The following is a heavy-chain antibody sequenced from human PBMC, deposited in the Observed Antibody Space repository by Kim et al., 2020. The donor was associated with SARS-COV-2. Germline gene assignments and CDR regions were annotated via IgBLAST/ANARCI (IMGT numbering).Heavy chain of an antibody. J-gene: IGHJ4*02. CDR3: AREAGMYYYGSGSRYPTKYYFDY. V-gene: IGHV3-33*01. Sequence: GGSLRLSCAASGFTFSSYGMHWVRQAPGKGLEWVAVIWYDGSNKYYVDSVKGRFTISRDNSKNTLYLQMNSLRAEDTAVYYCAREAGMYYYGSGSRYPTKYYFDYWGQGTLVTVSS. CDR2: IWYDGSNK. D-gene: IGHD3-10*01. CDR1: GFTFSSYG.